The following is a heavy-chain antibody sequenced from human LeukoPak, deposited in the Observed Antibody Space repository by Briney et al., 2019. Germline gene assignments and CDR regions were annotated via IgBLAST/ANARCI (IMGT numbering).Heavy chain of an antibody. CDR1: GYTFTSYG. CDR2: ISAYNGNT. D-gene: IGHD3-22*01. J-gene: IGHJ4*02. V-gene: IGHV1-18*01. CDR3: ARDDSSGYLEDY. Sequence: ASVKVSCKASGYTFTSYGISWVRQAPGQGLEWMGWISAYNGNTIYAQKLQGRVTMTTDTSTSTAYMGLRSLRSDDTAVYYCARDDSSGYLEDYWGQGTLVTVSS.